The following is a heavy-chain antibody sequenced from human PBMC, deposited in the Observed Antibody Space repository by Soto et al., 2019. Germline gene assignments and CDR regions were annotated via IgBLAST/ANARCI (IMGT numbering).Heavy chain of an antibody. Sequence: EVQLVESGGGLVQPGGSLKLSCAASGFTFSGSAMHWVRQASGKGLGWVGRIRSKAKSYATVYASSVKGRFTISRDDAKNTAYLQMNSLKTEDTAVYYCTRLGIAAAGTDYWGQGTLFTVSS. CDR1: GFTFSGSA. D-gene: IGHD6-13*01. V-gene: IGHV3-73*02. CDR3: TRLGIAAAGTDY. CDR2: IRSKAKSYAT. J-gene: IGHJ4*02.